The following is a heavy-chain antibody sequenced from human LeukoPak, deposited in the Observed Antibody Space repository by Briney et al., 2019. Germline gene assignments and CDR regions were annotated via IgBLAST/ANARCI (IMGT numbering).Heavy chain of an antibody. Sequence: PGGSLRLSCAASGFTFSSYWMSWVRQAPGKGLEWVANIKQDGSEKYYVDSVKGRFTISRDNAKNSLYLQMNSLRAEDTAVYYCVRDNLIAAAVDGMDVWGQGTTVTVSS. CDR2: IKQDGSEK. D-gene: IGHD6-13*01. J-gene: IGHJ6*02. V-gene: IGHV3-7*01. CDR3: VRDNLIAAAVDGMDV. CDR1: GFTFSSYW.